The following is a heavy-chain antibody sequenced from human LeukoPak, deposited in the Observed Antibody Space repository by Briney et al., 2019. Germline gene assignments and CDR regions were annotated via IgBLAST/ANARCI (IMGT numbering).Heavy chain of an antibody. J-gene: IGHJ4*02. D-gene: IGHD5-12*01. CDR1: GFTFSSYA. Sequence: GRFLRLSCAASGFTFSSYAMHWVRQAPGKGLEWVAVISYDGSNKYYADSVKGRFTISRDNSKNTLYLQMNSLRAEDTAVYYCARDRNIVAYFDYWGQGTLVTVSS. V-gene: IGHV3-30*01. CDR3: ARDRNIVAYFDY. CDR2: ISYDGSNK.